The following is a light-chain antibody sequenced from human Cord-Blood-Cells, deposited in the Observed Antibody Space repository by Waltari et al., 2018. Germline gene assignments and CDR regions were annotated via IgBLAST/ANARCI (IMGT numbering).Light chain of an antibody. CDR1: QDISNY. CDR3: QQYDNLPH. CDR2: DAS. V-gene: IGKV1-33*01. J-gene: IGKJ3*01. Sequence: DIQMTQSPSSLSASVGDRDTITCQATQDISNYLNWYQQKPGKAPKLLIYDASNLETGVPSRFSGRGTGTDFTFTISSLQPEDIATYYCQQYDNLPHFGPGTKVDIK.